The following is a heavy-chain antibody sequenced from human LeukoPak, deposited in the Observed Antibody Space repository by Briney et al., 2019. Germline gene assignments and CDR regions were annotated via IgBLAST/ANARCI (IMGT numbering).Heavy chain of an antibody. V-gene: IGHV3-30-3*01. D-gene: IGHD3-3*01. CDR3: ARAGLRFLEWYYFDY. CDR1: GFTFSKDS. J-gene: IGHJ4*02. Sequence: GGSLRLSCAASGFTFSKDSMNWVRQAPGKGLEWVAVISYDGSNKYYADSAKGRFTISRDNSKNTLYLQMNSLRAEDTAVYYCARAGLRFLEWYYFDYWGQGTLVTVSS. CDR2: ISYDGSNK.